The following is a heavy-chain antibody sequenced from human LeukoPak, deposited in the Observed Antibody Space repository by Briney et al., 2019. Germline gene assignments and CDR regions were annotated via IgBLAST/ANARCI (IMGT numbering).Heavy chain of an antibody. CDR3: ARCQDRHAYYYGMDV. V-gene: IGHV3-20*01. CDR1: GFTFDDYG. J-gene: IGHJ6*02. CDR2: INWNCGRK. Sequence: GGSLRLSCASPGFTFDDYGMSLVPPAPGKGPELVSGINWNCGRKGFAESGEGRVPISRDKAKNSLYLQMNSLRAEDTALYHCARCQDRHAYYYGMDVWGQGTTVTVSS.